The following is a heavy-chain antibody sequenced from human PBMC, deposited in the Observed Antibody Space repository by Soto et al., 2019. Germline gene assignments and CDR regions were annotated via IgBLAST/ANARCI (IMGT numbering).Heavy chain of an antibody. CDR2: ISGSGDGT. V-gene: IGHV3-23*01. D-gene: IGHD2-8*01. J-gene: IGHJ6*02. Sequence: PGGSLRPSCAPSGFSVGDYAMGWVRQAPGKGLEWVSSISGSGDGTYYGDSVKGRFTLSRDTSQKTLYLQMNNLRGEDTAVYFCTKSRRSVLMVYGFGGMDVWGRGTTVTVSS. CDR1: GFSVGDYA. CDR3: TKSRRSVLMVYGFGGMDV.